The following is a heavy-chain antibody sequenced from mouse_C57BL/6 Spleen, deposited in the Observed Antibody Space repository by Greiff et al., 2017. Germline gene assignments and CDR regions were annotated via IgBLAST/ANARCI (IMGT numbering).Heavy chain of an antibody. CDR3: ARGYTTGTLDY. CDR2: IHPGGGST. J-gene: IGHJ4*01. V-gene: IGHV1-64*01. D-gene: IGHD2-12*01. Sequence: VQLQQSGAELVKPGASVKLSCKASGYTFSSYWMHWVKQRPGQGLEWIGMIHPGGGSTNYNEKFKGKATLTVDKSSSTAYLQLSSLTSEDSAVYYCARGYTTGTLDYWGQGTSVTVSS. CDR1: GYTFSSYW.